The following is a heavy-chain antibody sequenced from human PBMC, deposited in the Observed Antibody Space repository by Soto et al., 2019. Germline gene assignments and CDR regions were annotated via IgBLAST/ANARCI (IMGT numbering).Heavy chain of an antibody. Sequence: QVQLVQSGAEEKKPGASVKVSCKASGYTFTSYAMHWVRQAPGQRLEWMGWINAGNGNTKYSQKFQGRVTITRDTAASTAYMELSSLRSEGTAVYYCARDPGYYGMDVWGQGTKVTVSS. CDR1: GYTFTSYA. CDR2: INAGNGNT. CDR3: ARDPGYYGMDV. J-gene: IGHJ6*02. V-gene: IGHV1-3*05.